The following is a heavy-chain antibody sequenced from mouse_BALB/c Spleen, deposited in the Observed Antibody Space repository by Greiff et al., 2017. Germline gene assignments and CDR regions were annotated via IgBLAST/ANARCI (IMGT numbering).Heavy chain of an antibody. CDR1: GYTFTSYW. J-gene: IGHJ3*01. Sequence: QVQLQQSGAELAKPGASVKMSCKASGYTFTSYWMHWVKQRPGQGLEWIGYINPSTGYTEYNQKFKDKATLTADKSSSTAYMQLSSLTSEDSAVYYCARRNSLLFAYWGQGTLVTVSA. V-gene: IGHV1-7*01. CDR3: ARRNSLLFAY. CDR2: INPSTGYT. D-gene: IGHD1-2*01.